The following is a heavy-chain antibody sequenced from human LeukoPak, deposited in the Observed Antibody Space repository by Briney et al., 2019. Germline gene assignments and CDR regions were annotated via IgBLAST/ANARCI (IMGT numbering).Heavy chain of an antibody. V-gene: IGHV1-2*02. CDR2: INPNIGGT. CDR3: ASSVPLVYDILNEGEFDY. J-gene: IGHJ4*02. CDR1: GYTFTGYY. Sequence: SSVNVSCKASGYTFTGYYMHWVRQAPGQVLDWMGLINPNIGGTNYAQKFHGMVTMTSDTSSSTTYMELSRLRSADTAVYYCASSVPLVYDILNEGEFDYWGQGTLVTVSS. D-gene: IGHD3-9*01.